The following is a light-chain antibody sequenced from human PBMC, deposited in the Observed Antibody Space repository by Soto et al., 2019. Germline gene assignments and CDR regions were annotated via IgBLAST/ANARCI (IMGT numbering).Light chain of an antibody. CDR2: DYN. Sequence: QSVLTQPPSVSGAPGKRVPISCTGRSSTIGAGYDVHWYQQRPGTAPKLLIFDYNKRPSGVPDRFSASKSGTSASLAITGLQAEDEADYYCQSHDIRLSVVFGGGTKLTVL. J-gene: IGLJ2*01. CDR3: QSHDIRLSVV. V-gene: IGLV1-40*01. CDR1: SSTIGAGYD.